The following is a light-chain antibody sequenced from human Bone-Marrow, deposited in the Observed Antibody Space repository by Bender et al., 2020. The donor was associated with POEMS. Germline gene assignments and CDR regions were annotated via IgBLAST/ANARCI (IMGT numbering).Light chain of an antibody. V-gene: IGLV2-14*01. CDR2: EVS. J-gene: IGLJ1*01. CDR1: SSDVGGYDY. Sequence: QSALTQPASVSGSPGQSITFSCTGTSSDVGGYDYVSWYQQHPGEAPKLMIYEVSKRPSGVPDRFSGSKSGNTASLTISGLQAEDEADYYCSSYASSSARVFGTGTKVTVL. CDR3: SSYASSSARV.